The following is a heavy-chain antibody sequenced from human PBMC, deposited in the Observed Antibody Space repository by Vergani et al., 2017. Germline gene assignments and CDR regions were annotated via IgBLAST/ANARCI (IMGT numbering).Heavy chain of an antibody. Sequence: EVQLVESGGGLVQPGGSLRLSCAASGFTFSSYSMNWVRQAPGKGLEWVSYISSSSSTIYYADSVKGRFTISRDNAKNSLYLQMNSLRAEDTAVYYCAKSPNSGRGGAFDIWGQGTMVTVSS. J-gene: IGHJ3*02. CDR1: GFTFSSYS. CDR2: ISSSSSTI. D-gene: IGHD1-26*01. V-gene: IGHV3-48*04. CDR3: AKSPNSGRGGAFDI.